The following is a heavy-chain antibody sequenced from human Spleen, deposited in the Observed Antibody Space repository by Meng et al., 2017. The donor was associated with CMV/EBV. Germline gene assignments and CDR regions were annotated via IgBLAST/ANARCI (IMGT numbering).Heavy chain of an antibody. CDR1: GGSISGDIHY. CDR2: AHYTGAT. V-gene: IGHV4-39*07. J-gene: IGHJ5*02. Sequence: SETLSLTCTVSGGSISGDIHYWTWIRQLPGNRLEWIGGAHYTGATFYNPSLKSRVTLSLDTPNHQFSLKLRSLTAADTAVYFCVRDEAGGGRYNWFDPWGQGILVTVSS. CDR3: VRDEAGGGRYNWFDP. D-gene: IGHD6-13*01.